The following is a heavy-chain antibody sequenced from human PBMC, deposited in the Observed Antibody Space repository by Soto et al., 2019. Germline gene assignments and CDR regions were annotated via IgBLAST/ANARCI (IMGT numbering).Heavy chain of an antibody. V-gene: IGHV4-59*08. CDR1: GDSFSSYC. J-gene: IGHJ4*02. CDR3: ARRVGGYWHFNY. Sequence: SHTLSLTSTFYGDSFSSYCCSWIRQTPGKGLEWIGYIYYSGSTKYNPPLKSRVTISLDMSKNQFSLKMTSVTAADTAVYYCARRVGGYWHFNYCGQGALVTLSS. CDR2: IYYSGST. D-gene: IGHD5-12*01.